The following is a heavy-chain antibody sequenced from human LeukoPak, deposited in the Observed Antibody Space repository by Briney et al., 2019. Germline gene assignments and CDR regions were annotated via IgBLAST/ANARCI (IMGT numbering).Heavy chain of an antibody. CDR1: GFTFSSYA. CDR3: ARDLKGYHFDY. J-gene: IGHJ4*02. CDR2: IWYDGSNK. D-gene: IGHD2-2*01. Sequence: GGSLRLSCAASGFTFSSYAMSWVRQAPGKGLEWVAVIWYDGSNKYYADSVKGRFTISRDNSKNTLYLQMNSLRAEDTAVYYCARDLKGYHFDYWGRGTLVTVSS. V-gene: IGHV3-33*08.